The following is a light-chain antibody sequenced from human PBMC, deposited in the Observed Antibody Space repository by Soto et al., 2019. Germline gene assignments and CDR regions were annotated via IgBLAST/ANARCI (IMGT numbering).Light chain of an antibody. CDR3: SSYTSSSTFGV. CDR2: DVS. CDR1: SSDVGGYNY. V-gene: IGLV2-14*01. J-gene: IGLJ1*01. Sequence: QSSLTTPASVYGSPGQSITISYNGTSSDVGGYNYVSWYQQHPGKAPKPMIYDVSNRPSGVSNRFSGSKSGNTASLTISGLQAEDEADYYCSSYTSSSTFGVFGTGTKVTV.